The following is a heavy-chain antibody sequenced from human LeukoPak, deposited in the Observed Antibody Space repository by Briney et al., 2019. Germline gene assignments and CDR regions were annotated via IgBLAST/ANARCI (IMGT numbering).Heavy chain of an antibody. CDR3: ARAVVKQSYYYYYMDV. CDR2: IYHSGST. V-gene: IGHV4-30-2*01. J-gene: IGHJ6*03. Sequence: SQTLSLTCAVSGGSISSGGYSWSWIRQPPGKGLEWIGNIYHSGSTYYNPSLKSRVTISVDRSKNQFSLKLSSVTAADTAVYYCARAVVKQSYYYYYMDVWGKGTTVTVSS. D-gene: IGHD6-13*01. CDR1: GGSISSGGYS.